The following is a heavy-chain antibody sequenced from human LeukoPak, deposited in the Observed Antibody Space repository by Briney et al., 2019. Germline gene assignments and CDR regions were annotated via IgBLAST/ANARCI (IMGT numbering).Heavy chain of an antibody. CDR2: ISWDGGST. V-gene: IGHV3-43*01. CDR1: GFTFDDYT. D-gene: IGHD5-12*01. J-gene: IGHJ4*02. Sequence: GGSLRLSCAASGFTFDDYTMHWVRQAPGKGLEWVSLISWDGGSTYYADSVKGRLTISRDNSKNSLYLQMNSLRTEDTALYYCAKDGQIVATKYYFDYWGQGTLVTVSS. CDR3: AKDGQIVATKYYFDY.